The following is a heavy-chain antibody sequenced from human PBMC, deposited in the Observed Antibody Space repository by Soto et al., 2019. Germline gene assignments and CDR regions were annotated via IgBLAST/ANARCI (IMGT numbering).Heavy chain of an antibody. CDR3: AREGNHLREMATIWFDP. D-gene: IGHD5-12*01. Sequence: GASVKVSCKASGYTFTGYYMHWVRQAPGQGLEWMGWINPNSGGTNYAQKFQGWVTMTRDTSISTAYMELSRLRSDDTAVYYCAREGNHLREMATIWFDPWGQGTLVTVSS. V-gene: IGHV1-2*04. CDR2: INPNSGGT. J-gene: IGHJ5*02. CDR1: GYTFTGYY.